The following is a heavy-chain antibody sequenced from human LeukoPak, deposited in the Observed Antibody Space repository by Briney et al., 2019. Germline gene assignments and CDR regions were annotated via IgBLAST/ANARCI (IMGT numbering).Heavy chain of an antibody. Sequence: SETLSLTCTVSGGSISSGDYYWSWIRQPPGKGLEWIGYIYYSGSSNYNPSLKSRVTISLDTSKNQFALNLTSVTAADTAEYYCARDSPMVRGLIGYFDLWGRGTLVTVSS. D-gene: IGHD3-10*01. V-gene: IGHV4-61*08. J-gene: IGHJ2*01. CDR2: IYYSGSS. CDR1: GGSISSGDYY. CDR3: ARDSPMVRGLIGYFDL.